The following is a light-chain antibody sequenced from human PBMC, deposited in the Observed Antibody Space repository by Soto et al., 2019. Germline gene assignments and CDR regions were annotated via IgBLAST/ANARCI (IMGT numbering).Light chain of an antibody. J-gene: IGLJ2*01. CDR2: DVS. CDR3: SSYTSSSAL. CDR1: SSDVGSSNY. V-gene: IGLV2-14*03. Sequence: QSVLTQPASVSGSPGQSIAISCTGTSSDVGSSNYVSWFQHYPGRAPKLMIYDVSNRPSGVSNRFSGSKSGNTASLTISGLQPEDEADYYCSSYTSSSALFGGGTKLTVL.